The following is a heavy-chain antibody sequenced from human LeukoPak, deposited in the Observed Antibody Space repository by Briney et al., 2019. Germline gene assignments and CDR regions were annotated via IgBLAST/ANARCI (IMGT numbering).Heavy chain of an antibody. Sequence: PSETLSLTCTVSGGSISSYYWSWIRQPPGKGLEWIGYIYYSGSTNYNPSLKSRVTMSIDTSNNQFSLKLDSVTAADTAIYYCAREWGSTSPRPLDSWGQGSLVTVSS. CDR2: IYYSGST. V-gene: IGHV4-59*12. CDR3: AREWGSTSPRPLDS. CDR1: GGSISSYY. D-gene: IGHD2-2*01. J-gene: IGHJ4*02.